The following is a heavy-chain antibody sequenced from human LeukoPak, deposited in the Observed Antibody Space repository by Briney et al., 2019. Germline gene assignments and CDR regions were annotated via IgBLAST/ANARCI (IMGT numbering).Heavy chain of an antibody. CDR3: TTLGYYSGGSCNGY. J-gene: IGHJ4*02. CDR1: GFTLSNAR. Sequence: PGGSLRLSCAASGFTLSNARMSWVRQAPGKGLEWVGRIKSKSDGGITEYAAPVKGRFTISRDDSKNTLYLQMNSLETEDTAIYYCTTLGYYSGGSCNGYWGQGTLVTVSS. D-gene: IGHD2-15*01. CDR2: IKSKSDGGIT. V-gene: IGHV3-15*01.